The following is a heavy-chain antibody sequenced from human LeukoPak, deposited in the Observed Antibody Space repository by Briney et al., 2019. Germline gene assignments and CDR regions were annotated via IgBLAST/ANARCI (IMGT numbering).Heavy chain of an antibody. CDR2: ISGSGGST. J-gene: IGHJ4*02. Sequence: SGGSLRLPCAASGFTFSSYAMSWVRQAPGKGLEWVSAISGSGGSTYYADSVKGRFTISRDNSKNTLYLQMNSLRAEDTAVYYCAKSTGGNYDPFDYWGQGTLVTVSS. CDR3: AKSTGGNYDPFDY. CDR1: GFTFSSYA. V-gene: IGHV3-23*01. D-gene: IGHD1-26*01.